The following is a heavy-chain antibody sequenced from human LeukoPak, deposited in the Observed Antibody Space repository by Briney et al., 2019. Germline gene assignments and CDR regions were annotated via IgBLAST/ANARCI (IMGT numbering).Heavy chain of an antibody. J-gene: IGHJ6*03. CDR2: IIPISRTP. Sequence: ASVKVSCKASGGTSSTYTITWVRQAPGQGLEWMGGIIPISRTPNHAHKFQGRVTITTDESTSTDYMELSSLKSDDTAIYYCARVDRYYFYLDVWGKGTTVTVSS. V-gene: IGHV1-69*05. CDR1: GGTSSTYT. CDR3: ARVDRYYFYLDV.